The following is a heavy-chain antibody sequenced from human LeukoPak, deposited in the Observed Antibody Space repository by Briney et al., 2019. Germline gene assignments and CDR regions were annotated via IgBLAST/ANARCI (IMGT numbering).Heavy chain of an antibody. CDR3: ARVLKDYYGSGSYYTFVY. Sequence: ASVNVSCMASGYTLTGYYMHWVRQAPGQGLEWMGWINPNSGGTNYAQKLQGRVTMARDKSISTAYMELSRLRSDDTAVYYCARVLKDYYGSGSYYTFVYWGEGTLVTVSS. J-gene: IGHJ4*02. CDR2: INPNSGGT. CDR1: GYTLTGYY. V-gene: IGHV1-2*02. D-gene: IGHD3-10*01.